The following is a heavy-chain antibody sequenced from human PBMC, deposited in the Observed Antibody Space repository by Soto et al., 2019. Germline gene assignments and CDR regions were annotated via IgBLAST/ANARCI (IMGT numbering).Heavy chain of an antibody. D-gene: IGHD2-8*01. CDR3: AREFYCTNGVCPPDY. Sequence: ASVKVSFKASGYTFTSYGISWVRQAPGQGLEWVGWISAYNGNTNYAQKLQGRVTMTTDTSTSTAYMELRSLRSDDTAVYYCAREFYCTNGVCPPDYWGQGTLVTVSS. V-gene: IGHV1-18*01. CDR1: GYTFTSYG. J-gene: IGHJ4*02. CDR2: ISAYNGNT.